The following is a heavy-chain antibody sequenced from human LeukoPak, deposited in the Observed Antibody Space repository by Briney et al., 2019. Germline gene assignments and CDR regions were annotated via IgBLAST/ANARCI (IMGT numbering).Heavy chain of an antibody. J-gene: IGHJ4*02. CDR3: ARDADDSSSWSNFDY. CDR1: GFTFSSYG. Sequence: PGKSLRLSCAASGFTFSSYGMHWVRQAPGKGLEWVAVIWYDGSNKYYADSVKGRFTISRDNSKNTLYLQMNSLRAEDTAVYYCARDADDSSSWSNFDYWGQGTLVTVSS. D-gene: IGHD6-13*01. CDR2: IWYDGSNK. V-gene: IGHV3-33*01.